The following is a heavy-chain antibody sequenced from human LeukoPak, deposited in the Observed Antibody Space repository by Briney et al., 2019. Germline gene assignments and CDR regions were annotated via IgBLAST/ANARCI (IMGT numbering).Heavy chain of an antibody. D-gene: IGHD4-17*01. CDR2: INPSGGST. CDR3: AKVGDYGDFHDVFDI. CDR1: GYTFTSYY. V-gene: IGHV1-46*01. J-gene: IGHJ3*02. Sequence: GASVKVSCKASGYTFTSYYMHWVRQAPGQGLEWMGIINPSGGSTSYAQKFQGRVTMTRDTSTSTVYMELSSLRYEDTAIYYCAKVGDYGDFHDVFDIWGQGTMVTVSS.